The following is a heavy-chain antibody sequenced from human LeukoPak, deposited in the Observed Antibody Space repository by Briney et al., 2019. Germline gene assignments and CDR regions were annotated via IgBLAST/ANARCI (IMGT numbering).Heavy chain of an antibody. CDR2: IIPIFGTA. Sequence: ASVKVSCTASGGTFSSYAISWVRQAPGQGLEWMGGIIPIFGTANYAQKFQGRVTITADESTSTAYMELSSLRSEDAAVYYCASGQPIVVPADLYYYFGMDVWGQGTTVTVSS. CDR1: GGTFSSYA. V-gene: IGHV1-69*13. CDR3: ASGQPIVVPADLYYYFGMDV. J-gene: IGHJ6*02. D-gene: IGHD2-2*01.